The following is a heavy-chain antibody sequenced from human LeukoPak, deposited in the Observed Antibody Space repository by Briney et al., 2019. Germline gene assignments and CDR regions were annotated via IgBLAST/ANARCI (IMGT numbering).Heavy chain of an antibody. V-gene: IGHV3-74*01. Sequence: GGSLKLSCAASGFTFSTYWMHWVRQAPGKGLVWVSRIKSDGSTNYADSVKGRFTISRDNAKNTVPLQMNSLRPEDTGVYYCARAPSEIGGYYPEYFRHWGQGTLVTVSS. D-gene: IGHD3-22*01. CDR1: GFTFSTYW. CDR2: IKSDGST. J-gene: IGHJ1*01. CDR3: ARAPSEIGGYYPEYFRH.